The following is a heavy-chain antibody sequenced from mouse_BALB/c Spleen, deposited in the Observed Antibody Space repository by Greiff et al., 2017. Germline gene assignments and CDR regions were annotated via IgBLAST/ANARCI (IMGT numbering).Heavy chain of an antibody. CDR2: ISSGGSYT. J-gene: IGHJ4*01. Sequence: EVKVVESGGGLVKPGGSLKLSCAASGFTFSSYAMSWVRQSPEKRLEWVAEISSGGSYTYYPDTVTGRFTISRDNAKNTLYLEMSSLRSEDTAMYYCARGDGNYNAMDYWGQGTSVTVSS. V-gene: IGHV5-9-4*01. CDR3: ARGDGNYNAMDY. CDR1: GFTFSSYA. D-gene: IGHD2-1*01.